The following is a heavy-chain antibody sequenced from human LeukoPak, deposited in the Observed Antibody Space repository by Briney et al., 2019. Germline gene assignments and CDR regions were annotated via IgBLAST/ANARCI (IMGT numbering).Heavy chain of an antibody. CDR2: ITGKVYGETT. Sequence: PGGSLRLSCITSGFTFGDYTVSWFRQAPGKGLEWVSLITGKVYGETTEYAASVKGRFTISRDDSKSIAYLQMNSLKTEDTAVYYCTRGYSYGYYWGQGTVVTVSS. CDR1: GFTFGDYT. CDR3: TRGYSYGYY. J-gene: IGHJ4*02. D-gene: IGHD5-18*01. V-gene: IGHV3-49*03.